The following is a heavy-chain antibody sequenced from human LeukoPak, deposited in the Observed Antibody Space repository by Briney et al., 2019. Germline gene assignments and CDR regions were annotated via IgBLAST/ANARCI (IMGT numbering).Heavy chain of an antibody. Sequence: GGSLRLSCAASGFTFSSYSMNWVRQAPGKGLEWVSYISKSSDRIYHADSVKGRFTISRDNAKNSLYLQMDSLRAEDTAVYYCARDLLNDEGSSYFFDQWGQGTLVTVSS. V-gene: IGHV3-48*04. J-gene: IGHJ4*02. CDR3: ARDLLNDEGSSYFFDQ. CDR1: GFTFSSYS. CDR2: ISKSSDRI. D-gene: IGHD2-2*01.